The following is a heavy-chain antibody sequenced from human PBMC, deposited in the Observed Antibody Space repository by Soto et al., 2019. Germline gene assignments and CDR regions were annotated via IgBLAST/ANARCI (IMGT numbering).Heavy chain of an antibody. V-gene: IGHV4-39*01. CDR1: GGSIIGSGFH. CDR3: ATRSGDYVGWFDP. J-gene: IGHJ5*02. CDR2: IYYSGTA. Sequence: PSETLSLTCTVSGGSIIGSGFHWAWIRQPPGKGLEWIGSIYYSGTANYSLSLKSRLAIDVDTSKNQFSLRLSSVTAADTAVYYCATRSGDYVGWFDPWGQGTRVTVSS. D-gene: IGHD4-17*01.